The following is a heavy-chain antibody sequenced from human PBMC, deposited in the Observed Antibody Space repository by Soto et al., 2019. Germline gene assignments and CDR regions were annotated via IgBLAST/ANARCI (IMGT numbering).Heavy chain of an antibody. CDR3: AREKMVAAAGRREDAHFYH. V-gene: IGHV3-21*06. CDR1: GFMYSVYS. CDR2: ISTSGSST. J-gene: IGHJ4*02. Sequence: EVQMVESGGGLVKPGGSLRLSCEASGFMYSVYSVSWVRQAPGKGLEWVSSISTSGSSTFYADSVKGRFTVSRDNAKNSLYLAMNSLRDEDTGIYYCAREKMVAAAGRREDAHFYHWGQGTLITVSS. D-gene: IGHD2-15*01.